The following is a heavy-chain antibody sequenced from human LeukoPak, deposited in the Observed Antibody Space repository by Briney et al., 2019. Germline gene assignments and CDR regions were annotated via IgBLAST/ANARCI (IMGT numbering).Heavy chain of an antibody. V-gene: IGHV3-23*01. D-gene: IGHD6-13*01. J-gene: IGHJ4*02. CDR1: GFTFSSYA. CDR3: AKLVDSSSWSPHDY. Sequence: GGSLRLSCAASGFTFSSYATSWVRQAPGKGLEWVSAISGSGGSTYYADSVKGRFTISRDNSKNTLYLQMNSLRAEDTAVYYCAKLVDSSSWSPHDYWGQGTLVTVSS. CDR2: ISGSGGST.